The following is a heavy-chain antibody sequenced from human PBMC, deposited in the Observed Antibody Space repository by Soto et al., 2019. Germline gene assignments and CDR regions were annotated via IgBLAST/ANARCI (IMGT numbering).Heavy chain of an antibody. Sequence: PPGSLKISCKGSGYTFTNYWIGWVRQMPGKGLEWMGIIYPGDSDTKYNPSFQGQVTISADKSITTTYLQWSSLKASDTAIYYCAASIFYYGMDVWGQGTTVTVSS. CDR2: IYPGDSDT. V-gene: IGHV5-51*01. CDR3: AASIFYYGMDV. J-gene: IGHJ6*02. CDR1: GYTFTNYW.